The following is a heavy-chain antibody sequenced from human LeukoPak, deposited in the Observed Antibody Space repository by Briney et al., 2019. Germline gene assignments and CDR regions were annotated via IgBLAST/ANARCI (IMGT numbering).Heavy chain of an antibody. CDR3: AREQYYYGSGSYYAPDY. V-gene: IGHV3-30*04. CDR1: GFTFSGYA. Sequence: GGSLRLSCAASGFTFSGYAMHWVRQAPGKGLEWVALISYDGSDKYYADSVKGRFTVSRDNSKNTLCLQMSSLRAEDTAVYYCAREQYYYGSGSYYAPDYWGQGTLVTVSS. J-gene: IGHJ4*02. CDR2: ISYDGSDK. D-gene: IGHD3-10*01.